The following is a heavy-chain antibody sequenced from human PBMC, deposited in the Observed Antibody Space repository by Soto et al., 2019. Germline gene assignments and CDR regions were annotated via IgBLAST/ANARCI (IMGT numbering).Heavy chain of an antibody. V-gene: IGHV1-69*01. J-gene: IGHJ4*02. D-gene: IGHD5-12*01. CDR2: IIPSFGKG. CDR3: ARERGGYNRGDFEF. CDR1: GGTFSSYA. Sequence: QVQLVQSGAEAKRPGSSVKVSCKASGGTFSSYAISWVRQAPGQGLEWLGGIIPSFGKGNYQQNFQGRLTITADESTSTGYMELSGLKSGDTAVYYCARERGGYNRGDFEFWGQGTLVTVSS.